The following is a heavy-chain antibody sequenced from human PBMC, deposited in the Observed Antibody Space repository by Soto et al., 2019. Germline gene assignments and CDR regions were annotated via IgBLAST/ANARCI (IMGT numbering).Heavy chain of an antibody. J-gene: IGHJ6*01. V-gene: IGHV1-8*01. CDR1: GYTFTSYD. Sequence: ASVKVSCKASGYTFTSYDINWVRQATGQGLEWMGWMNPNSGNTGYAQKFQGRVTMTRNTSISTAYMELSSLRSEDTAVYYCARRGGHYDFWSGYRGYYYYGMEVWGQGTTVNVSS. D-gene: IGHD3-3*01. CDR2: MNPNSGNT. CDR3: ARRGGHYDFWSGYRGYYYYGMEV.